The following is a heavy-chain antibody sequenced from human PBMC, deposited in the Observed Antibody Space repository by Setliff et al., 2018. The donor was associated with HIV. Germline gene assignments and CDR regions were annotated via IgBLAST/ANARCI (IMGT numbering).Heavy chain of an antibody. V-gene: IGHV4-39*07. CDR2: VYYSGST. D-gene: IGHD6-13*01. Sequence: SETLSLTCIVSGGSISSSSYYWGWIRQPPGKGLEWIGTVYYSGSTYYKPSLKSRVTISVDTSENQSSLRLSSVTAADTAVYYCARDGYSSSWYVISGSFDYWGQGILVTVSS. CDR3: ARDGYSSSWYVISGSFDY. CDR1: GGSISSSSYY. J-gene: IGHJ4*02.